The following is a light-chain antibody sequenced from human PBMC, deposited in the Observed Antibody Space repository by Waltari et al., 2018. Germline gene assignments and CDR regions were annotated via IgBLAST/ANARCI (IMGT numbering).Light chain of an antibody. CDR3: QRRGHWPPDAT. V-gene: IGKV1-9*01. Sequence: DIQLTQSPSFLSASVGDRVTITCRASQGINIYLAWYQQKPGKAPKLLIYASSTLQIGVPSRFSGSGSGTECTLTISSLEPEDFAVYYCQRRGHWPPDATFGPGTRVDIK. J-gene: IGKJ3*01. CDR1: QGINIY. CDR2: ASS.